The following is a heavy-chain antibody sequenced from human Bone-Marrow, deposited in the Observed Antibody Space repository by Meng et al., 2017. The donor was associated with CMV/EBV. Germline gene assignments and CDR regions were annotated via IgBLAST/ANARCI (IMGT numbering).Heavy chain of an antibody. D-gene: IGHD2-2*01. J-gene: IGHJ3*02. Sequence: ASVKVSCKASGYTFTSYGISWVRQAPGQGLEWMGWINPNSGGTNYAQKFQGRVTMTRDTSISTAYMELSRLRSDDTAVYYCARGYCSSTSCYRASYAFYIWGQGTMVTVSS. CDR3: ARGYCSSTSCYRASYAFYI. CDR2: INPNSGGT. V-gene: IGHV1-2*02. CDR1: GYTFTSYG.